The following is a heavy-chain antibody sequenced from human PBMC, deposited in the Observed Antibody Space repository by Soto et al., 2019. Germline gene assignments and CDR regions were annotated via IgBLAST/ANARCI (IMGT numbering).Heavy chain of an antibody. J-gene: IGHJ4*02. Sequence: EVQLVESGGGLVQPGGSLRLSCVASGLTLSRYWMSWVRQAPGKGLEWVANIKEDGGKTYYVDSVKGRLTISRDNAKKPVYLQMNSRRVEGTAVYYCARDYSGPGADWGQGTLVIVSS. CDR3: ARDYSGPGAD. V-gene: IGHV3-7*04. CDR2: IKEDGGKT. CDR1: GLTLSRYW. D-gene: IGHD2-15*01.